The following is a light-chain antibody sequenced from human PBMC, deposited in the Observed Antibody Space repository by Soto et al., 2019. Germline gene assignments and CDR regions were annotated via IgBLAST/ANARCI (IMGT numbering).Light chain of an antibody. CDR1: SSNIGSNY. Sequence: QSVLTQPPSASGTPGQRVTISCSGSSSNIGSNYVYWYQQLPGTAPKLLIYRNDQRPSGVPDRFSGSKSGTSASLAISGLRSDDEADYYCAAWDDSPSGVVFGGGTKLTVL. CDR2: RND. CDR3: AAWDDSPSGVV. J-gene: IGLJ3*02. V-gene: IGLV1-47*01.